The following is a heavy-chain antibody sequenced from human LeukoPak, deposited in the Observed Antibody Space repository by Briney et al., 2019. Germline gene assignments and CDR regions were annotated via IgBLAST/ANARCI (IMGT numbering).Heavy chain of an antibody. D-gene: IGHD6-19*01. V-gene: IGHV4-59*08. CDR1: GGSISSYY. J-gene: IGHJ3*02. CDR2: IYYSEST. Sequence: PSETLSLTCTVSGGSISSYYWSWIQQPPGKRREWMGYIYYSESTNYIRSLHSRVTISIDTSKNQFSMKLSSVTAADTAVYYCARRTVAGMGDAFDIWGQGTMVTVSS. CDR3: ARRTVAGMGDAFDI.